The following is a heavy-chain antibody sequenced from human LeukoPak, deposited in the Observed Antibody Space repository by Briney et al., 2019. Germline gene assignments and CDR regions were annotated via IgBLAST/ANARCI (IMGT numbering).Heavy chain of an antibody. D-gene: IGHD1-26*01. J-gene: IGHJ4*02. CDR2: ISPDGSST. V-gene: IGHV3-74*01. CDR1: GFTLSRYW. CDR3: ARTLGTSRGVDY. Sequence: GGSLRLSCVASGFTLSRYWMYWVRQGPGKGLMWVSRISPDGSSTAYADSVKGRFTVSRDNAKNALYLQMNSLRGEDTAVYYCARTLGTSRGVDYWGQGTLVTVSS.